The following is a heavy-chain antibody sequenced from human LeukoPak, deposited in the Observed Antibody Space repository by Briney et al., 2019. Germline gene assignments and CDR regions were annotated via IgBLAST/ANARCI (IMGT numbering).Heavy chain of an antibody. V-gene: IGHV4-61*01. CDR2: IYYSGST. J-gene: IGHJ3*02. CDR3: ARKGSKQQLVGDAFDI. D-gene: IGHD6-13*01. CDR1: GDSFSSVTDY. Sequence: PSETLSLTCTVSGDSFSSVTDYWAWIRQPPGKGLEWIGYIYYSGSTNYNPSLKSRVTISVDTSKNQFSLKLSSVTAADTAVYYCARKGSKQQLVGDAFDIWGQGTMVTVSS.